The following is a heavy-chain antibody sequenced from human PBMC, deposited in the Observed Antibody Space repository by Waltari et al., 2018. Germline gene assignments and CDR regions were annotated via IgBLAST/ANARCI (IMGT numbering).Heavy chain of an antibody. CDR1: GGSISSYY. Sequence: QVQLQESGPGLVKPSETLSLTCTVSGGSISSYYWSCIRQPPGKGLEWIGYIYYSGSTNYNPSLKSRVTISVDTSKNQFSLKLSSVTAADTAVYYCATRSAGQYYYYMDVWGKGTTVTVSS. V-gene: IGHV4-59*01. D-gene: IGHD3-3*01. J-gene: IGHJ6*03. CDR3: ATRSAGQYYYYMDV. CDR2: IYYSGST.